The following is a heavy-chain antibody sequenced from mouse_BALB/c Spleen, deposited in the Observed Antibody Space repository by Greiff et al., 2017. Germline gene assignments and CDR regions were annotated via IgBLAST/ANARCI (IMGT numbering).Heavy chain of an antibody. CDR1: GFNIKDYY. V-gene: IGHV14-4*02. CDR3: HRYDGRGAMDY. J-gene: IGHJ4*01. CDR2: IDPENGDT. Sequence: VQLKQSGAELVRSGASVKLSCTASGFNIKDYYMHWVKQRPEQGLEWIGWIDPENGDTEYAPKFQGKATMTADTSSNTAYLQLSSLTSEDTAVYYCHRYDGRGAMDYWGQGTSVTVSS. D-gene: IGHD2-14*01.